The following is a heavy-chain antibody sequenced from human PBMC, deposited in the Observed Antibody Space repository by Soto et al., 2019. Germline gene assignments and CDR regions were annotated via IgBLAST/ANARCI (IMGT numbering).Heavy chain of an antibody. J-gene: IGHJ3*02. V-gene: IGHV3-53*01. D-gene: IGHD3-3*01. CDR2: IYSGGST. Sequence: PGGSLRLSCAASGLTVSSNYMSWVRQAPGKGLEWVSVIYSGGSTYYADSVKGRFTISRDNSKNTLYLQMNSLRAEDTAVYYCARDKITIFGVAPDAFDIWGQGTMVTVSS. CDR1: GLTVSSNY. CDR3: ARDKITIFGVAPDAFDI.